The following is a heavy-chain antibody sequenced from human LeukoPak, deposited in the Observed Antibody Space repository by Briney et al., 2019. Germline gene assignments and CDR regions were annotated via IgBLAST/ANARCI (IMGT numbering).Heavy chain of an antibody. CDR3: ARVKYYYGSGSLTTSYYFDY. Sequence: PGGSLRLSCAASGFTFSSYSMNWVRQAPGKGLGWVSSISSSSSYIYYADSVKGRFTISRDNAKNSLYLQMNSLRAEDTAVYYCARVKYYYGSGSLTTSYYFDYWGQGTLVTVSS. CDR2: ISSSSSYI. J-gene: IGHJ4*02. D-gene: IGHD3-10*01. V-gene: IGHV3-21*01. CDR1: GFTFSSYS.